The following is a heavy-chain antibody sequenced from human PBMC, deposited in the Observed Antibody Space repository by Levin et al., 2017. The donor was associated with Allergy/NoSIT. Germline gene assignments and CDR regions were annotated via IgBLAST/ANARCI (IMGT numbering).Heavy chain of an antibody. Sequence: GGSLRLSCAASGFTFDDYAMHWVRQAPGKGLEWVSGISWNSGSIGYADSVKGRFTISRDNAKNSLYLQMNSLRAEDTALYYCAKSGLILEWLPNFDYWGQGTLVTVSS. V-gene: IGHV3-9*01. CDR2: ISWNSGSI. J-gene: IGHJ4*02. D-gene: IGHD3-3*01. CDR1: GFTFDDYA. CDR3: AKSGLILEWLPNFDY.